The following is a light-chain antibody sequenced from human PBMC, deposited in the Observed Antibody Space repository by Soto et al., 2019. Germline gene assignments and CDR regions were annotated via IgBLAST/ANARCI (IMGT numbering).Light chain of an antibody. Sequence: DIVVTQSPATLSASPGERVTLSCRASQFVSSRLAWYQRRPGQVPRLLIYDTSTRAPGISARFSGSGSGTEFTLTIRSLQSEDFAVYYCQEYIQWPPGMFGPGTTVHIK. CDR3: QEYIQWPPGM. J-gene: IGKJ1*01. CDR2: DTS. CDR1: QFVSSR. V-gene: IGKV3-15*01.